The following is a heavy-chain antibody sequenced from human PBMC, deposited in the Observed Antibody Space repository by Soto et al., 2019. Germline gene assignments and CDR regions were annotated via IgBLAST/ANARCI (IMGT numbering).Heavy chain of an antibody. CDR1: GDTFTCYY. CDR2: INPNSGGT. J-gene: IGHJ4*02. Sequence: ASAKVSCTASGDTFTCYYMHWMRQAPGQGLEWMGWINPNSGGTNYAQKFQGRVTMTRDTSISTAYMELSRLRSDDTAVYHCARAQRSTSYYYDSSVSPLADYWGQGTMVSLPS. D-gene: IGHD3-22*01. V-gene: IGHV1-2*02. CDR3: ARAQRSTSYYYDSSVSPLADY.